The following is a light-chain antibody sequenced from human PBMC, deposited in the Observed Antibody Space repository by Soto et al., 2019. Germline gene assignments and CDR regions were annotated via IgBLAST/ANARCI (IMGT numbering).Light chain of an antibody. CDR1: SSDVGSYDY. V-gene: IGLV2-11*01. CDR3: CSYAGSNFVV. CDR2: DVS. J-gene: IGLJ2*01. Sequence: QYALTQSRSVSGSPGQSVTISCTGTSSDVGSYDYVSWYQQHPGKAPKLVIYDVSKRPSGVPDRYSGSKSGNTASLTISGLQAEDEADYYCCSYAGSNFVVFGGGTKLTVL.